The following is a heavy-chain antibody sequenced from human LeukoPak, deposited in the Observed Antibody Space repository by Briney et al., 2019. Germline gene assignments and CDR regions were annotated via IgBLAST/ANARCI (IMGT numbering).Heavy chain of an antibody. CDR2: ISGSGGST. J-gene: IGHJ4*02. CDR1: GFTFSSYA. Sequence: GGSLRLSCAASGFTFSSYAMSWVRQAPGKGLEWVSAISGSGGSTYYADSVKGRFTISRDNSKNTLYLQMNSLRAEDTAVYYCAETGAGNLVFDYWGQGTLVTVSS. D-gene: IGHD1-14*01. V-gene: IGHV3-23*01. CDR3: AETGAGNLVFDY.